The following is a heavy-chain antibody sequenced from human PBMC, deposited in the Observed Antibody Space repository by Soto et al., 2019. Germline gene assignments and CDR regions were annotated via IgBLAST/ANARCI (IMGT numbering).Heavy chain of an antibody. J-gene: IGHJ4*02. V-gene: IGHV3-72*01. D-gene: IGHD3-10*02. CDR1: GFTLSDHF. CDR2: TKHKVSSYAT. CDR3: VAYLRYYVH. Sequence: EVQLVESGGGLVQPGGSLRLSCAVSGFTLSDHFMDWVRQAPGKGLEWVGRTKHKVSSYATEYAASVKGRFTISRDDSYTSIYLQMSSLRTEDTAVYSCVAYLRYYVHWGQGPLVTVSS.